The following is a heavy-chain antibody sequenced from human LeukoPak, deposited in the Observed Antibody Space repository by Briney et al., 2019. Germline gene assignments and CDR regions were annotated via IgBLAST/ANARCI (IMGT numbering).Heavy chain of an antibody. V-gene: IGHV4-59*01. CDR1: GGSIRSYY. D-gene: IGHD3-22*01. Sequence: SETLSLTCTLSGGSIRSYYWSWLRQPPGKGLEGLGYIYHSGSNYYNPSLKSRVPISVERSKKQFSLKLSAVAAADTAVYYCAKDGYYDSSGSPTGYFDYWGQGTLVTVSS. CDR3: AKDGYYDSSGSPTGYFDY. CDR2: IYHSGSN. J-gene: IGHJ4*02.